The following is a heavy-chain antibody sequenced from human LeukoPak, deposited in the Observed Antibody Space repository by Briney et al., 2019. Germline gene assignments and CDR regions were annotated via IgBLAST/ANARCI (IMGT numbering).Heavy chain of an antibody. CDR1: GYTFTGYY. Sequence: GASVKVSCKASGYTFTGYYMHWVRQAPGQGLEWMGWINPNSGGTNYAQKFQGRVTMTTDTSTSTTYMELRSLTSDDTAVYYCAREASPYYHDSSGFADCWGQGTLVTVSS. CDR2: INPNSGGT. CDR3: AREASPYYHDSSGFADC. V-gene: IGHV1-2*02. J-gene: IGHJ4*02. D-gene: IGHD3-22*01.